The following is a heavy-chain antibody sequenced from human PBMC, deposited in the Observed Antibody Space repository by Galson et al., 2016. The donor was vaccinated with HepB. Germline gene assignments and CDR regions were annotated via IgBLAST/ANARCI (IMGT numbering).Heavy chain of an antibody. D-gene: IGHD3-10*01. CDR3: ARERHGPGRDVFDI. V-gene: IGHV1-18*04. Sequence: SVKVSCKASGYTFTSYEINWVRQAPGQGLEWMGWVSANNGNANYAEKLRGRVTLTTDTSTTTAYLELRSLSSDDTAVYYCARERHGPGRDVFDIWGQGTLVTVSS. CDR2: VSANNGNA. J-gene: IGHJ3*02. CDR1: GYTFTSYE.